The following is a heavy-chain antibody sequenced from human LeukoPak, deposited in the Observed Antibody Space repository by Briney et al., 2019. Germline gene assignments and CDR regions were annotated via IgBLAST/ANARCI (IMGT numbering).Heavy chain of an antibody. CDR3: ARVMSVDTTMVGDHYYYMDV. CDR1: GGTFRNYV. J-gene: IGHJ6*03. V-gene: IGHV1-69*05. D-gene: IGHD5-18*01. Sequence: GASVKVSCKASGGTFRNYVINWVRQAPGQGLEWMGGIIPIFGTTKYAQKVQGRVTITTDESKSTAYLDLSGLRSEDTGVYYCARVMSVDTTMVGDHYYYMDVWGKGTTVTVSS. CDR2: IIPIFGTT.